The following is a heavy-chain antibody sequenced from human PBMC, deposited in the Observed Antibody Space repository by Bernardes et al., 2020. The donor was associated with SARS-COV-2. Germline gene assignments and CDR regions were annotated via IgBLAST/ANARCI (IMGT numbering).Heavy chain of an antibody. V-gene: IGHV1-18*04. CDR2: ISGYNGNT. CDR1: GYTYTNYG. J-gene: IGHJ4*02. D-gene: IGHD2-15*01. Sequence: ASVKVSCKASGYTYTNYGIAWVRQAPGHGLEWLGWISGYNGNTNYARHLQDRISMTTDLSTNTAFMELRRLRSDDTAVYYCARVEGFCSGGTCFSLFYFDDWGQGTLVSVSS. CDR3: ARVEGFCSGGTCFSLFYFDD.